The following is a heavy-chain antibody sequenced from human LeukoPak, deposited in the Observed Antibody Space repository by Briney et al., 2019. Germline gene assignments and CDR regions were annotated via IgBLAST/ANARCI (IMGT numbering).Heavy chain of an antibody. CDR1: GLSVSTNY. D-gene: IGHD2-15*01. CDR3: ARDNGWSADF. V-gene: IGHV3-7*03. J-gene: IGHJ4*02. Sequence: PGGSLRLSCAVSGLSVSTNYMSWVRQAPGKGLEWVANIKQDGSAKPYEDSVKGRFTISRDNAKNSLFLQMNSLRVEDTAVYYCARDNGWSADFWGQGTQVTVSS. CDR2: IKQDGSAK.